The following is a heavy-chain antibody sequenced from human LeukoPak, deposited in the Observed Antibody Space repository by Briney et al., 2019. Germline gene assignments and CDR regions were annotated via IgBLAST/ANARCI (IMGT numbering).Heavy chain of an antibody. CDR3: ARVKRRYSGYYDY. Sequence: GGSLRLSCVASGFIFSRYWMHGVRQAPGKGLVWVSRINTDGSSTTYADSVKGRFAISRDNAKNTLYLQMNSMRAENTALYYSARVKRRYSGYYDYWGQGTLVTVSS. D-gene: IGHD5-12*01. V-gene: IGHV3-74*01. CDR2: INTDGSST. CDR1: GFIFSRYW. J-gene: IGHJ4*02.